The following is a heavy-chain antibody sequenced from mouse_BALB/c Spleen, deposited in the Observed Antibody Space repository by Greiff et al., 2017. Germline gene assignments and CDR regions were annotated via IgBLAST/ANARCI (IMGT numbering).Heavy chain of an antibody. Sequence: EVQLVESGAELVRSGASVKLSCTASGFNIKDYYMHWVKQRPEQGLEWIGWIDPENGDTEYAPKFQGKATMTADTSSNTAYLQLSSLTSEDTAVYYCNAGTNWDFDYWGQGTTLTVSS. D-gene: IGHD4-1*01. CDR3: NAGTNWDFDY. CDR1: GFNIKDYY. J-gene: IGHJ2*01. V-gene: IGHV14-4*02. CDR2: IDPENGDT.